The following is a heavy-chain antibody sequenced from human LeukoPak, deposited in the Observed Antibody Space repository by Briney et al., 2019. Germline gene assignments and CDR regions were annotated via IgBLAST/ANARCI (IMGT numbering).Heavy chain of an antibody. J-gene: IGHJ4*02. D-gene: IGHD2-2*01. CDR2: ISASGSGT. Sequence: GGSLRLSCEASVVTLTAYAMHCVRQAPGKGLEWVSSISASGSGTFYTDSMNGRFTISRDNAKKTFFLQMKNLRLGDTALYYCAKGRDTSSRQNFDFWGQGTLVTVSS. CDR3: AKGRDTSSRQNFDF. CDR1: VVTLTAYA. V-gene: IGHV3-23*01.